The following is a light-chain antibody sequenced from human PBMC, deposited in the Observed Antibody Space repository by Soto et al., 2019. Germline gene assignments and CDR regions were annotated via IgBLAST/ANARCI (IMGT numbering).Light chain of an antibody. V-gene: IGKV1-5*03. Sequence: DIQVTQSPSTLSASVGDRVTITCRASQSISGWLAWYQQKPGKAPKLLIYKASSLESGVPSRFSGSGSGTEFPLTISSLQPDDFATYYCQQYDTYWTFGQGTKLEIK. CDR3: QQYDTYWT. J-gene: IGKJ2*01. CDR1: QSISGW. CDR2: KAS.